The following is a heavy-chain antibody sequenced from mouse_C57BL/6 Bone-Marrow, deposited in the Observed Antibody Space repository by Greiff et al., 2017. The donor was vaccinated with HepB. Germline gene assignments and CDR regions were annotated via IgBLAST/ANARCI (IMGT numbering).Heavy chain of an antibody. V-gene: IGHV5-4*01. Sequence: EVKLVESGGGLVKPGGSLKLSCAASGFTFSSYAMSWVRQTPEKRLEWVATISDGGSYTYYPDNVKGRFTISRDNAKNNMYLQMSHLKSEDTAMYYCARDFDYDGGYWGQGNTLTVSA. CDR1: GFTFSSYA. CDR3: ARDFDYDGGY. CDR2: ISDGGSYT. D-gene: IGHD2-4*01. J-gene: IGHJ2*01.